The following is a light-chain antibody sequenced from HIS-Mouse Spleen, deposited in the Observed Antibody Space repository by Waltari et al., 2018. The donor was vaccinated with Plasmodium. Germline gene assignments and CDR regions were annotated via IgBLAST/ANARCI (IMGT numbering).Light chain of an antibody. CDR1: SYINVGSYN. J-gene: IGLJ3*02. Sequence: QPVLTPPPSSSASPGASARLTCPLPSYINVGSYNLYWYHQKPGCPPRYLLYHYSDADKGQGSGVPSRLSGSKDASANTGILLSSGLQSEDEADYYCMIWPSNASGVFGGGTKLTVL. CDR2: HYSDADK. CDR3: MIWPSNASGV. V-gene: IGLV5-37*01.